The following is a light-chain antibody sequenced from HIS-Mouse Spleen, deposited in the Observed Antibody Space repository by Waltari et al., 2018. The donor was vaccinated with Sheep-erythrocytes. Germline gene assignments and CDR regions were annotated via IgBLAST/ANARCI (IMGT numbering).Light chain of an antibody. CDR2: EVS. V-gene: IGLV2-8*01. Sequence: QSALTPPPSASASPGQSVTLSSAGTSRDVGGYNDVPWYQQHPGKAPKLMIYEVSKRPSGVPDRFSGSKSGNTASLTVSGLQAEDEADYYCSSYAGSNNWVFGGGTKLTVL. J-gene: IGLJ3*02. CDR3: SSYAGSNNWV. CDR1: SRDVGGYND.